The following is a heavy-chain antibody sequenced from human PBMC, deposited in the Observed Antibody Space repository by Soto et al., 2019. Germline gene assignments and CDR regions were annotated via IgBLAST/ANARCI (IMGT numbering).Heavy chain of an antibody. D-gene: IGHD1-20*01. V-gene: IGHV3-15*07. Sequence: GGPRSLSCAASGFTFGNAWRNWVRPAPGRGLEWVGRIKSKTDGGTTDYAAPVKGRFTISRDDSKNTLYLQMNSLKTEDTAVYYCPTGLANWNDIYYYGMDVWGQGTTVTVSS. CDR1: GFTFGNAW. J-gene: IGHJ6*02. CDR2: IKSKTDGGTT. CDR3: PTGLANWNDIYYYGMDV.